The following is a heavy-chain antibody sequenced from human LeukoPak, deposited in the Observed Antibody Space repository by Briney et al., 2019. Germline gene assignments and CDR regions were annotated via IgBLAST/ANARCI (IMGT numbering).Heavy chain of an antibody. CDR1: GFTFSSYA. CDR2: ISGSGGST. J-gene: IGHJ6*03. V-gene: IGHV3-23*01. Sequence: GGSLRLSCAASGFTFSSYAMSWVRQAPRDGLKWVPAISGSGGSTYYADSVKGRFTISRGNSKNTLYLQMNSLRAEDTAVYYCAKSPDYFYYYYMDVWGKGTTVTVSS. CDR3: AKSPDYFYYYYMDV.